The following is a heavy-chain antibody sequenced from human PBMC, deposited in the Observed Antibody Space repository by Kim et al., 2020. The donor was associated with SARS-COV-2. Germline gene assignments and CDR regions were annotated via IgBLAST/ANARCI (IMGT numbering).Heavy chain of an antibody. J-gene: IGHJ4*02. CDR2: ISYDGSHK. Sequence: GGSLRLSCAASGFTFNTCGMHWVRQAPGKGLEWVAVISYDGSHKYYADSVKGRFTISRDNSKNTLYLQMNSLRIEDTAVYYCAKSFSGSYFGYDYWGQGTLVTVSS. D-gene: IGHD1-26*01. CDR3: AKSFSGSYFGYDY. CDR1: GFTFNTCG. V-gene: IGHV3-30*18.